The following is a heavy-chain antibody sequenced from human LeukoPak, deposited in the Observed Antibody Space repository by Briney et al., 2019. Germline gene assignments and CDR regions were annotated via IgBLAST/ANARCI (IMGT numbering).Heavy chain of an antibody. CDR1: GGSISSYY. Sequence: PSETLSLTCTVSGGSISSYYWSWIRQPPGKGLEWIGYIYYSGSTNYNPSLKSRVTISVDTSKNQFSLKLSSVTAADTAVYYCARSNYVWGSYRYTGYFDYWGQGTLVTVSS. V-gene: IGHV4-59*01. J-gene: IGHJ4*02. D-gene: IGHD3-16*02. CDR2: IYYSGST. CDR3: ARSNYVWGSYRYTGYFDY.